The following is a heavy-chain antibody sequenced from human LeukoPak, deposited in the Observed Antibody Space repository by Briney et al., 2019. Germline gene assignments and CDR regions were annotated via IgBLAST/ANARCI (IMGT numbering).Heavy chain of an antibody. J-gene: IGHJ4*02. CDR2: IYYSGST. V-gene: IGHV4-59*01. D-gene: IGHD3-10*01. CDR1: GGSISSYY. Sequence: PSETLSLTCTVSGGSISSYYWSWIRQPPGKGLEWIGYIYYSGSTNYNPSLKSRVTISVDTSKNQFSLKLSPVTAADTAVYYCARYDYGSGSYFPDYWGQGTLVTVSS. CDR3: ARYDYGSGSYFPDY.